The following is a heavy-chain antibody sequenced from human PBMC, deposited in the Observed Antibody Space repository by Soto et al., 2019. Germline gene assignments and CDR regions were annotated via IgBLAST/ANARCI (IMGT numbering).Heavy chain of an antibody. V-gene: IGHV2-70*01. J-gene: IGHJ6*02. CDR3: ARNLRFGPYSYGMDV. CDR1: GFSLSTSGMC. CDR2: IDWDDDK. D-gene: IGHD3-10*01. Sequence: SGPTLVNPTQTLTLTCTFSGFSLSTSGMCVSWIRQPPGKALEWLALIDWDDDKYYSTSLKTRLTISKDTSKNQVVLTMTNMDPVDTATYYCARNLRFGPYSYGMDVWGQGTTVTVSS.